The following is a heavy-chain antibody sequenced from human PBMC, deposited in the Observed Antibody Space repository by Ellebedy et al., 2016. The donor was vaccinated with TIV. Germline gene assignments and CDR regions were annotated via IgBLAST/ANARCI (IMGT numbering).Heavy chain of an antibody. Sequence: ASVKVSXXASGYTFTGYYMHWVRQAPGQGLEWMGWINPNSGGTNYAQKFQGRVTMTRDTSISTAYMELSSLRSEDTAVYYCATLDRKQWLDRYGMDVWGQGTTVTVSS. CDR2: INPNSGGT. CDR1: GYTFTGYY. J-gene: IGHJ6*02. V-gene: IGHV1-2*02. CDR3: ATLDRKQWLDRYGMDV. D-gene: IGHD6-19*01.